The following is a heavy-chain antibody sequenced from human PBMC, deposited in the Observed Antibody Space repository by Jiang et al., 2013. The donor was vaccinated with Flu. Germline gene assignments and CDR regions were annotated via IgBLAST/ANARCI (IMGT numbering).Heavy chain of an antibody. J-gene: IGHJ4*02. CDR3: ARDMPLEGDYXLDC. D-gene: IGHD4-17*01. CDR1: GYSISSGYY. CDR2: IYHSGST. V-gene: IGHV4-38-2*02. Sequence: LLKPSETLSLTCAVSGYSISSGYYWGWIRQPPGKGLEWIGSIYHSGSTYYNPSLKSRVTISVDTSKNQFSLKLSSVTAADTAVYYCARDMPLEGDYXLDCWGQGTLVTVSS.